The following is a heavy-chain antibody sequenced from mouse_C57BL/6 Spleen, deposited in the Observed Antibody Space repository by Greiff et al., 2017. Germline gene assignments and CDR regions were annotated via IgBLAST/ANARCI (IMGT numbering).Heavy chain of an antibody. D-gene: IGHD1-1*01. V-gene: IGHV1-55*01. J-gene: IGHJ2*01. CDR3: ARTTTVVAGFDY. CDR2: IYPGSGST. CDR1: GYTFTSYW. Sequence: VKLQQPGAELVKPGASVKMSCKASGYTFTSYWITWVKPRPGQGLEWIGDIYPGSGSTNYNEKFKSKATLTVDTSSSTAYMQLSSLTSEDSAVYYCARTTTVVAGFDYWGQGTTLTVSS.